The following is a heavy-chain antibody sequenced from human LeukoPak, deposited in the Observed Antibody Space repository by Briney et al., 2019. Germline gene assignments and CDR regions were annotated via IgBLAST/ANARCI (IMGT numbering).Heavy chain of an antibody. CDR3: ARVSFLVWSHPFDY. CDR1: GFTFSSYA. D-gene: IGHD3-3*01. V-gene: IGHV3-30-3*01. J-gene: IGHJ4*02. Sequence: GRSLRLSCAASGFTFSSYAMHWVRQAPGKGLEWVAVISYDGSNKYYADSVKGRFTISRDNSKNTLYLQMNSLRAEDTAVYYCARVSFLVWSHPFDYWGQGTLVTVSS. CDR2: ISYDGSNK.